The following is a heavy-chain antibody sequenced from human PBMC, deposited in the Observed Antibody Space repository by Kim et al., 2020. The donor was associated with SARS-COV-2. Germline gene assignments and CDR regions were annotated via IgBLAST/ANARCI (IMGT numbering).Heavy chain of an antibody. CDR3: ARVDGSLGTVDY. CDR2: IYYSGST. CDR1: GGSISSYY. Sequence: SETLSLTCTVSGGSISSYYWSWIRQPPGKGLEWIGYIYYSGSTNYNPSLKSRVTISVDTSKNQFSLKLSSVTAADTAVYYCARVDGSLGTVDYWGQGTLVTVSS. V-gene: IGHV4-59*13. J-gene: IGHJ4*02. D-gene: IGHD3-16*01.